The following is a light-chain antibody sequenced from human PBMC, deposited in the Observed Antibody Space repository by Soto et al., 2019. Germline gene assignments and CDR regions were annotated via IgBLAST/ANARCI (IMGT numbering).Light chain of an antibody. CDR3: QQRSNWPPYT. V-gene: IGKV3-11*01. CDR2: DAS. J-gene: IGKJ2*01. CDR1: QSVSSY. Sequence: EIVLTQSPATLSLSPGERATLSCRASQSVSSYLAWYQQKPGQAPRLLIYDASNRATGIPARFSGSGPGTDFTLTISSLESEDFAVYYCQQRSNWPPYTFGQGTKLEIK.